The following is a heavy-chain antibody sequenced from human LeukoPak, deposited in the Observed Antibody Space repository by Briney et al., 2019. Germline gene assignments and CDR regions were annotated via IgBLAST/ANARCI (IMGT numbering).Heavy chain of an antibody. J-gene: IGHJ5*02. V-gene: IGHV5-10-1*01. Sequence: GESLTISCKGSGYSFTSYWISWVRQMPGKGLDWMGRIYPSDSYTNYSPSFQGHVTISADKSISTAYLQWSGLKASDTAMYYCASQLERRHPWGQGTLVTVSS. D-gene: IGHD1-1*01. CDR1: GYSFTSYW. CDR2: IYPSDSYT. CDR3: ASQLERRHP.